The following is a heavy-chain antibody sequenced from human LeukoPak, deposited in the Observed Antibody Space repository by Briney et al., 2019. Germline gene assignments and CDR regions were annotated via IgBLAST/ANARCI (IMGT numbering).Heavy chain of an antibody. CDR1: GYTFTSYY. D-gene: IGHD3-10*01. J-gene: IGHJ6*02. Sequence: ASVKVSCKASGYTFTSYYMHWVRQAPGQGLEWMGWISAYNGNTNYAQNLQGRVTMTTDTSTSTAYMEVRSLRADDTAVYYCARVVTTMVRGVFNHYYGMDVWGQGTTVTVSS. V-gene: IGHV1-18*04. CDR3: ARVVTTMVRGVFNHYYGMDV. CDR2: ISAYNGNT.